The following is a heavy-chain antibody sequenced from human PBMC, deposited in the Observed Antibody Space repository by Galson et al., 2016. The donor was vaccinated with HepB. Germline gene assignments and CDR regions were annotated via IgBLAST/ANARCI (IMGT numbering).Heavy chain of an antibody. CDR1: GFIFRSST. CDR2: ISFDGSNQ. Sequence: SLRLSCAASGFIFRSSTMHWVRQAPGKGLEWVAVISFDGSNQYYADSVKGRFSISRDNSKNTLSLQMNSLRAEDTAVYYCASTTNTYGMDVWGQGPTVTVSS. V-gene: IGHV3-30-3*01. J-gene: IGHJ6*02. CDR3: ASTTNTYGMDV. D-gene: IGHD1-1*01.